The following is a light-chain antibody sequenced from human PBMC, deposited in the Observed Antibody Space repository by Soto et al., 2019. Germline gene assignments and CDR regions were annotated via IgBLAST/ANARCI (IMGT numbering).Light chain of an antibody. V-gene: IGKV3-20*01. Sequence: IVLTQSPCTLSLSPGERATLSCRASQTVSDNLLAWYQQKPGQTPRPLIYGASSRVTGIPDRFSGSGSETDFTLTISGLEPEDFAVYYCQQYGNSPWTFGQGTKVDIK. J-gene: IGKJ1*01. CDR2: GAS. CDR3: QQYGNSPWT. CDR1: QTVSDNL.